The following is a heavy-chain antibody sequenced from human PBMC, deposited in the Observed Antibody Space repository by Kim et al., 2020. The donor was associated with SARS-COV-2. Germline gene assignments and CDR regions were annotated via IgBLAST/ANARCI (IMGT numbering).Heavy chain of an antibody. Sequence: SETLSLTCTVSGASISTGSNYWGYIRQAPGKGLEWIGSIYYDGSTYYNPSLKSRVSISVDTSKKQFSLKLSSVTAADTALYYCARQWGPNRFDSWGQGTLVTVSS. CDR1: GASISTGSNY. CDR2: IYYDGST. D-gene: IGHD1-26*01. J-gene: IGHJ5*01. V-gene: IGHV4-39*01. CDR3: ARQWGPNRFDS.